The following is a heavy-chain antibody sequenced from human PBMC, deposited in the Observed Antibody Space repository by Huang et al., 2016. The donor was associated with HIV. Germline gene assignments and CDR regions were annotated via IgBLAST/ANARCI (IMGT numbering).Heavy chain of an antibody. CDR3: ARGGGIQLWLLGYYYMDV. CDR1: GYTFSSFG. Sequence: QTQLVQSGAEVKKPGASVKVSCKASGYTFSSFGISWVRQAPGQGLEGVGWISVDNGNTKFAQKFQGRLTMTTDTSTSTAYMELRSLRSDDTAVYYCARGGGIQLWLLGYYYMDVWGNGTTVTVSS. CDR2: ISVDNGNT. J-gene: IGHJ6*03. V-gene: IGHV1-18*01. D-gene: IGHD5-18*01.